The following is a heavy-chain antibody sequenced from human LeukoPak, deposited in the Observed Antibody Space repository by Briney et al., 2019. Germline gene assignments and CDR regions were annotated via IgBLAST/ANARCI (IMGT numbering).Heavy chain of an antibody. CDR2: ISGSGGST. D-gene: IGHD4-17*01. CDR1: GFTVSSNY. Sequence: GGSLRLSCAASGFTVSSNYMSWVRQAPGKGLEWVSAISGSGGSTYYADSVKGRFTISRDNSKNTLYLQMNSLRAEDTAVYYCAKEGVYDYGDFFDYWGQGTLVTVSS. V-gene: IGHV3-23*01. J-gene: IGHJ4*02. CDR3: AKEGVYDYGDFFDY.